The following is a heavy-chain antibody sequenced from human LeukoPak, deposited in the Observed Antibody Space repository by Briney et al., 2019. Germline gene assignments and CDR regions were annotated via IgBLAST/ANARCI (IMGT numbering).Heavy chain of an antibody. CDR1: GYTFTSYG. D-gene: IGHD6-19*01. CDR2: ISAYNGNT. CDR3: AREGNSSGWPLPFDY. V-gene: IGHV1-18*01. J-gene: IGHJ4*02. Sequence: ASVKVSCKASGYTFTSYGISWVRQAPGQGLEWMGWISAYNGNTNYAQKLQGRVTMTTDTSTSTAYMGLRSLRSDDTAVYYCAREGNSSGWPLPFDYWGQGTLVTVSS.